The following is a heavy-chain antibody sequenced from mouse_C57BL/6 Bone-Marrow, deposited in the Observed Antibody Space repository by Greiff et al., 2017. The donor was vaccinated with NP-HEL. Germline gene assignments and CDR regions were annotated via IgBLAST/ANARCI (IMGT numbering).Heavy chain of an antibody. Sequence: VQLQQSGAELVKPGASVKLSCKASGYTFTSYWMHWVKQRPGQGLEWIGMINPNSGSTNYNEKFKSKATLTVDKSSSTAYMQLSSLTSEDSAVYYCARRLPLSMDYWGQGTSVTVSS. J-gene: IGHJ4*01. CDR2: INPNSGST. V-gene: IGHV1-64*01. D-gene: IGHD2-2*01. CDR3: ARRLPLSMDY. CDR1: GYTFTSYW.